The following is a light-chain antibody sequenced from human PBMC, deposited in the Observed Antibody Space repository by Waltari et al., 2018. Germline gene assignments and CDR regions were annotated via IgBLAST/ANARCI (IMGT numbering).Light chain of an antibody. J-gene: IGLJ1*01. V-gene: IGLV3-21*02. CDR1: NIGSQR. CDR3: QVWDTNSDHHV. CDR2: DDR. Sequence: SYELTQPPSVSVAPGQTAEITCGGDNIGSQRVHWYPFRPGQAPVVIVFDDRDRPSGIPERFSGSNSGNTATLTISRVEAGDEADYYCQVWDTNSDHHVFGTGTKVTV.